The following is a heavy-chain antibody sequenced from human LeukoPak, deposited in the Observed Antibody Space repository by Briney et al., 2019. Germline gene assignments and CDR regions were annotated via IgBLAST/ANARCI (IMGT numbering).Heavy chain of an antibody. Sequence: SETLSLTCTVSGGSISSSSYYWGWIRQPPGKGLEWIVSIYYSGITYYNPSLKSRVTIFVDTSKNQFSLKLSSVTAADTAVYYCARQRGYHYDSTTNRFSDLWGQGTRVTVSS. D-gene: IGHD3-22*01. CDR1: GGSISSSSYY. J-gene: IGHJ5*02. CDR2: IYYSGIT. CDR3: ARQRGYHYDSTTNRFSDL. V-gene: IGHV4-39*01.